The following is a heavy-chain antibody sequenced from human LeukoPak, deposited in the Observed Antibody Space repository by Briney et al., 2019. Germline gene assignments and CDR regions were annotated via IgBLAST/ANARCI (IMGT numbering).Heavy chain of an antibody. CDR2: IDPKSGDT. CDR3: ARVIEAVNGTGVLHY. Sequence: ASVKVSCKASGYSFTGYYMHWVRQAPGQGLEWIGRIDPKSGDTDLAQKLQGRVTVTRDTSITTAYMELSRLTSDDTAAYYCARVIEAVNGTGVLHYWGQGTLVTVSP. J-gene: IGHJ4*02. D-gene: IGHD6-19*01. V-gene: IGHV1-2*06. CDR1: GYSFTGYY.